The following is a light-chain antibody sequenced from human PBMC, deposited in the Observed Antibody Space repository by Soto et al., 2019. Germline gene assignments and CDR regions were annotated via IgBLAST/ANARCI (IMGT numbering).Light chain of an antibody. J-gene: IGLJ1*01. CDR3: SSYAGSSTYV. Sequence: QSALPQPASLSGSPGQSITISCTGTNSDVGSYNLVSWYQQHPGKAPKLMIYEVSKRPSGFSNRFSGSKSGNTASLTISGLQAEDEADYYCSSYAGSSTYVFGTGTKVTVL. CDR1: NSDVGSYNL. V-gene: IGLV2-23*02. CDR2: EVS.